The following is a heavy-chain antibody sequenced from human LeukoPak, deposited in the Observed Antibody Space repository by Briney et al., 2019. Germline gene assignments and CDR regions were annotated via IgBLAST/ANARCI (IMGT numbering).Heavy chain of an antibody. CDR1: GFTFSSYS. CDR3: ARGGYCSSTSCYPSWFDP. D-gene: IGHD2-2*01. Sequence: PGGSLRLSCAASGFTFSSYSMNWVRQAPGKGLEWVSSISSSSSYIYYADPVKGRFTISRDNAKNSLYLQMNSLRAEDTAVYYCARGGYCSSTSCYPSWFDPWGQGTLVTVSS. CDR2: ISSSSSYI. V-gene: IGHV3-21*01. J-gene: IGHJ5*02.